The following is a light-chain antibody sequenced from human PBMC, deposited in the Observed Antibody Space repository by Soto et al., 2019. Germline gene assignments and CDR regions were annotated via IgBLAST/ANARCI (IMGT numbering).Light chain of an antibody. J-gene: IGKJ3*01. CDR2: DAS. CDR1: QDISNY. V-gene: IGKV1-33*01. CDR3: QQYDNHPFT. Sequence: DIQMTQSPSSLSASVGDRVTITCQASQDISNYLNWYQQKPGKAPKLLIYDASNLESGVPSRFSGSGSGTDFTFTISSLKPEDIATYYCQQYDNHPFTFGPGTKVDIK.